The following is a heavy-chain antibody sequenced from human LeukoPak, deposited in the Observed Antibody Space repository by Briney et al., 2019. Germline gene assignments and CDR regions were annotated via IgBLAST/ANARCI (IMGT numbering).Heavy chain of an antibody. D-gene: IGHD6-13*01. CDR3: TVNRVAAAGDD. CDR2: IRTDGGAT. J-gene: IGHJ1*01. Sequence: GGSLRLSCATSGFTFTSYWMTWVRQAPGKRLEWVANIRTDGGATYYVDSVKGRFTISRDNAKNSVYLQMNSLRAEDTAVYYCTVNRVAAAGDDWGQGTLVTVSS. V-gene: IGHV3-7*01. CDR1: GFTFTSYW.